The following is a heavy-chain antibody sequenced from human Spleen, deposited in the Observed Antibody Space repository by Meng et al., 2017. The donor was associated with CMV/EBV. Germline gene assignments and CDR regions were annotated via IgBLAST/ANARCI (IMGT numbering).Heavy chain of an antibody. D-gene: IGHD3-22*01. CDR1: GFSFSGSP. J-gene: IGHJ5*02. CDR2: IRTKTNNYAT. CDR3: TTQTYYYDSYASYHWFDP. V-gene: IGHV3-73*01. Sequence: GGSLRLSCAASGFSFSGSPMHWVRQPSGKGLEWVGRIRTKTNNYATTYAESVKGRFTISRDDSTNTAYLQMNSLKTEDTALYYCTTQTYYYDSYASYHWFDPWGQGTLVTVSS.